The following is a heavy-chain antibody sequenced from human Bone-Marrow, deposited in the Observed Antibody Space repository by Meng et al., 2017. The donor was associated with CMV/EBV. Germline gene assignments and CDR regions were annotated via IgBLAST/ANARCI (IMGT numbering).Heavy chain of an antibody. V-gene: IGHV5-51*01. CDR1: GYSFTSYW. Sequence: KVSCKGSGYSFTSYWIGWVRQMPGKGLEWMGIIYPGDSDTRYSPSFQGQVTISADKSISTAYLQWSSLKAWDTAMYYCARLTGVVPAAISWFEPWGQGTLVTVSS. CDR3: ARLTGVVPAAISWFEP. J-gene: IGHJ5*02. CDR2: IYPGDSDT. D-gene: IGHD2-2*01.